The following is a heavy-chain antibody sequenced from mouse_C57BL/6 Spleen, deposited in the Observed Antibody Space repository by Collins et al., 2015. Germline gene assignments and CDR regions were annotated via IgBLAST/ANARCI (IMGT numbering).Heavy chain of an antibody. CDR3: ARGYYYGSSYYPWYFDV. CDR2: ISYDGSN. V-gene: IGHV3-6*01. J-gene: IGHJ1*03. CDR1: GYSITSGYY. D-gene: IGHD1-1*01. Sequence: DVQLQESGPGLVKPSQSLSLTCSVTGYSITSGYYWNWIRQFPGNKLEWMGYISYDGSNNYNPSLKNRISITRDTSKNQFFLKLNSVTTEDTATYYCARGYYYGSSYYPWYFDVWGTGTTVTVSS.